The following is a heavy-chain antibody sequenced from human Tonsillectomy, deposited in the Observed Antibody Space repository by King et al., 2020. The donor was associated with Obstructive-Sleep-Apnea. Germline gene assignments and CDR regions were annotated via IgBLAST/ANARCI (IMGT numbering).Heavy chain of an antibody. CDR2: IYYSGST. D-gene: IGHD4-11*01. J-gene: IGHJ3*02. CDR1: GGSISSSGYY. V-gene: IGHV4-31*03. CDR3: ARDLRSPTLDAFDI. Sequence: VQLQESGPGLVKPSQTLSLTCTVSGGSISSSGYYWNWIRHHPGKGLEWIGYIYYSGSTSYNPSLKSRLTISVDISKNQFSLRLGSVAAADTAVYYCARDLRSPTLDAFDIWGQGSMVTVSS.